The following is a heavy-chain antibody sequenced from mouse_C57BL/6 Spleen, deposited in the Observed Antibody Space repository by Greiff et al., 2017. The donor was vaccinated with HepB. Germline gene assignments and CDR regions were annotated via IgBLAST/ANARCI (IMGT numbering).Heavy chain of an antibody. V-gene: IGHV5-6*02. CDR2: ISSGGCYT. Sequence: EVKLMESGGDLVKPGGSLKLSCAASGFTFSSYGMSWVRQTPDKRLEWVATISSGGCYTYYPDSLKGRFTISRDKAKNTLYLQMSSLKSEDTAMYYCARRGKGYFDVWGTGTTVTVSS. CDR3: ARRGKGYFDV. J-gene: IGHJ1*03. CDR1: GFTFSSYG.